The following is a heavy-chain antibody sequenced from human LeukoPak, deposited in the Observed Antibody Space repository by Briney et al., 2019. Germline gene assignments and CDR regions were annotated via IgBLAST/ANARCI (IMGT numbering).Heavy chain of an antibody. Sequence: GGSLRLSCAASGFTFSGSAMHWVRQASGKGLEWVGRIRSKANSYATAYAASVKGRFTISRDDSKNTAYLQMNSLKTEDTAVYYCTRQGHPISSWADYWGQGTLVTVSS. CDR3: TRQGHPISSWADY. D-gene: IGHD6-13*01. CDR2: IRSKANSYAT. V-gene: IGHV3-73*01. CDR1: GFTFSGSA. J-gene: IGHJ4*02.